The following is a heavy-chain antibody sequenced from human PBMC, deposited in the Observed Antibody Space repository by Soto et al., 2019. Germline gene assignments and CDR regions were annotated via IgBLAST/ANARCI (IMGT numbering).Heavy chain of an antibody. CDR1: GYSFTSYG. V-gene: IGHV1-18*01. J-gene: IGHJ6*02. CDR3: ARTAAAGKYYYGVDV. CDR2: ISAYNDNT. D-gene: IGHD6-13*01. Sequence: ASVKVSCKASGYSFTSYGSSWVQQAPGQGLEWMGWISAYNDNTNYAQKLQGRVTITTDTSTSTAYLQWSSLKASDTAIYYCARTAAAGKYYYGVDVWGQGTTVTV.